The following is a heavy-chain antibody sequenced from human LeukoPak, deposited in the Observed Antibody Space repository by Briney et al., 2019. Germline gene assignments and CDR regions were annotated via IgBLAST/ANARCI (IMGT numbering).Heavy chain of an antibody. Sequence: GGSLRLSCAASGFTFSSFSMHWVRQAPGKGLEWLAVILYDGSTQYYADSVRGRFTASRDNSKDTLYLQMTSLKVEDTAVYYCARVDCRSTSCSPFDYWGQGTLVTVSS. CDR1: GFTFSSFS. J-gene: IGHJ4*02. CDR3: ARVDCRSTSCSPFDY. V-gene: IGHV3-30*04. CDR2: ILYDGSTQ. D-gene: IGHD2-2*01.